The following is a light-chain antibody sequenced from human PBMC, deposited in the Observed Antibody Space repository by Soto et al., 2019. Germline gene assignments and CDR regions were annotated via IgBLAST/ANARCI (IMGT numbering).Light chain of an antibody. J-gene: IGLJ1*01. Sequence: QSVLTQSPSASGSPGQSVTISCTGTSSDIGGYNSVSWYQQHPGKAPKVMIYDVTKRPSGVPDRFSGSKSGNTASLTVSALQAEDEAEYYCSSYTDRKNLVFGTGTKVTVL. CDR3: SSYTDRKNLV. V-gene: IGLV2-8*01. CDR2: DVT. CDR1: SSDIGGYNS.